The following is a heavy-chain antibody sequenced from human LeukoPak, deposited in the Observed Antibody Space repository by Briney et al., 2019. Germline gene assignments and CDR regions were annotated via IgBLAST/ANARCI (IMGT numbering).Heavy chain of an antibody. CDR2: INSDGSST. Sequence: GGSLRLSCAASGFTFSSYWMHWVRQAPGKGLVWVSRINSDGSSTSYADSVKGRFTISRDNAKSTLYLQMNSLRAEDTAVYYCAREVTVDTAMVYYYYGMDVWGQGTTVTVSS. V-gene: IGHV3-74*01. D-gene: IGHD5-18*01. CDR3: AREVTVDTAMVYYYYGMDV. J-gene: IGHJ6*02. CDR1: GFTFSSYW.